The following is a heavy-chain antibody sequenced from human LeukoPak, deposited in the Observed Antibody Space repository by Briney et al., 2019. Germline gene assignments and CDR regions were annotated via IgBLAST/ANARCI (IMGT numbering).Heavy chain of an antibody. CDR2: IYTSGST. V-gene: IGHV4-61*02. D-gene: IGHD4-17*01. J-gene: IGHJ5*02. CDR1: GGSISSGSYY. Sequence: SETLSLTCTVSGGSISSGSYYWSWIRQPAGKGLEWIGCIYTSGSTNYNPSLKSRVTISVDTSKNQFSLKLSSVTAADTAVYYCARENYGDYGGDWFDPWGQGTLVTVSS. CDR3: ARENYGDYGGDWFDP.